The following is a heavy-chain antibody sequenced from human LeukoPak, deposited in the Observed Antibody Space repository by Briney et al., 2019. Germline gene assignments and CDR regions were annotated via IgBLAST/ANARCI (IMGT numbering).Heavy chain of an antibody. Sequence: GGSLRLSCAASGFTFSNAWMSWVRQAPGKGLEWVANIKQDGSEKYYVDSVKGRFTISRDNAKNSLYLQMNSLRAEDTAVYYCARVPLRRGFDPWGQGTLVTVSS. CDR2: IKQDGSEK. J-gene: IGHJ5*02. D-gene: IGHD4-17*01. V-gene: IGHV3-7*01. CDR3: ARVPLRRGFDP. CDR1: GFTFSNAW.